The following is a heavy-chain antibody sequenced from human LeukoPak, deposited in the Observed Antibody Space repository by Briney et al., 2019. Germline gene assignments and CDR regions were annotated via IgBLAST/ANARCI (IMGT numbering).Heavy chain of an antibody. CDR1: GVTFSSYG. V-gene: IGHV3-30*02. CDR2: IRYDGSNK. J-gene: IGHJ4*02. D-gene: IGHD6-13*01. CDR3: AKEDIAD. Sequence: GGSLRLSCAASGVTFSSYGMHWVRQAPGKGLEWVAFIRYDGSNKYYAASVKGRFTIYRDNSKNTLYLQMNSLRAEDTAVYYCAKEDIADWGQGTLVTVSS.